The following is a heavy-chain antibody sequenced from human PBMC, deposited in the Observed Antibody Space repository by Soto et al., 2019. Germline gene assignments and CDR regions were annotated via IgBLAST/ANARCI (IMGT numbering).Heavy chain of an antibody. CDR2: IFYRGNT. D-gene: IGHD3-9*01. CDR3: AISPRTRDSHDPTGYSS. V-gene: IGHV4-31*03. Sequence: PSETLSLSCTVSGASIARGPYYWTWLRRHPGKGLEWIGYIFYRGNTHYNPSLESRVTISVDTSQNQFSLKLTSVTAADTALYYCAISPRTRDSHDPTGYSSSGQGTPLIVS. J-gene: IGHJ5*02. CDR1: GASIARGPYY.